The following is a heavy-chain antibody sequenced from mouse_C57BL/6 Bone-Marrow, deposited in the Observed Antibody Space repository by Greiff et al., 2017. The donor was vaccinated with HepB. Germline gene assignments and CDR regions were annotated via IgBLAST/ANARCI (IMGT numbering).Heavy chain of an antibody. CDR2: IWSGGSA. Sequence: VKLVESGPGLVQPSQSLSLTCTVSGFSFTSYGVHWVRQSPGKGLEWLGVIWSGGSADYNAAFISRLSISKDNAKSQVFFKMNSLQADDTAIYYCARGEEYAMDYWGQGTSVTVSS. J-gene: IGHJ4*01. CDR3: ARGEEYAMDY. V-gene: IGHV2-2*01. CDR1: GFSFTSYG.